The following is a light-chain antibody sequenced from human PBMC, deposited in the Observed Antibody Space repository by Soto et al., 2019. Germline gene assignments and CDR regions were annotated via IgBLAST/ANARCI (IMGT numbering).Light chain of an antibody. CDR2: GAS. CDR3: QQYNSWSMT. CDR1: QSVRSN. V-gene: IGKV3-15*01. J-gene: IGKJ1*01. Sequence: EIVMTQSPATLSVSPGERAPLSCRASQSVRSNLAWYQQKPGQAPRLLIYGASTRATGIPARFSGSGSGTEFTLTISSLQPEDFAVYYCQQYNSWSMTFGQGTKVEIK.